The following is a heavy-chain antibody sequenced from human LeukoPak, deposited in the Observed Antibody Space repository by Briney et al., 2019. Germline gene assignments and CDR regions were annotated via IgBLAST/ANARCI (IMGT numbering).Heavy chain of an antibody. Sequence: SETLSLTCTVSLGSISSYYWSWIRQPPGKGLEWIGYIYYGGSTKYKPSLKSRATISVHTSKNQFSLKLSSVTSADTAVYYCASASLNIYAFDIWGQGTMVTVSS. J-gene: IGHJ3*02. CDR3: ASASLNIYAFDI. D-gene: IGHD2/OR15-2a*01. CDR2: IYYGGST. V-gene: IGHV4-59*01. CDR1: LGSISSYY.